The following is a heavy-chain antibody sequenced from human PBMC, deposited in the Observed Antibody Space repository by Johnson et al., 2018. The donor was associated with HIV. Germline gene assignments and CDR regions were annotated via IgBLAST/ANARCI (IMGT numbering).Heavy chain of an antibody. CDR1: GFTFSSYA. J-gene: IGHJ3*02. CDR2: ISYDGSNK. Sequence: QVQLVESGGGVVQPGRSLRLSCAASGFTFSSYAMHWVRQAPGKGLEWVAVISYDGSNKYYADSVKGRFTISRDNSRNTLYLQMNLLRPEDTAVYYCASGVTARAPVFIWGQGTMVTVSS. D-gene: IGHD6-6*01. V-gene: IGHV3-30-3*01. CDR3: ASGVTARAPVFI.